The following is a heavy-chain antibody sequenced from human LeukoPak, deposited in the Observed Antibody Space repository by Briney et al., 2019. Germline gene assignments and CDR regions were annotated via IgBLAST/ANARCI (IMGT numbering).Heavy chain of an antibody. J-gene: IGHJ4*02. CDR1: GDSVSSNSAA. CDR3: ARDKETTFTLFDY. D-gene: IGHD2/OR15-2a*01. V-gene: IGHV6-1*01. CDR2: TYYRSRWYN. Sequence: SQTLSLTFAFSGDSVSSNSAAWNWIRQSPSGGLEWLGRTYYRSRWYNEYAVSVKSRILFNADTSNNQLSLHLNSVTPEDAAVYYCARDKETTFTLFDYWGQGTLVTVSS.